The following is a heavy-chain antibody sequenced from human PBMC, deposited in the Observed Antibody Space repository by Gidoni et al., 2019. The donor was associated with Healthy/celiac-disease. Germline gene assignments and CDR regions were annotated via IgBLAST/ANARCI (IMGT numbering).Heavy chain of an antibody. CDR2: IIPIFGTA. CDR3: ARPYYYDSSGYSGPYFDY. CDR1: GGTFSSCA. D-gene: IGHD3-22*01. J-gene: IGHJ4*02. V-gene: IGHV1-69*01. Sequence: KKPGASVKVACKPSGGTFSSCAISWVRQAPGQGLEWMGGIIPIFGTANYAQKLQGRVTITADESTSTAYMELSSLRSEDTAVYYCARPYYYDSSGYSGPYFDYWGQGTLVTVSS.